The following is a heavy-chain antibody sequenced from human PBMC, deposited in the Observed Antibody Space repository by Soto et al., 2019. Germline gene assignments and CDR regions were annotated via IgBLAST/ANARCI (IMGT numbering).Heavy chain of an antibody. CDR3: ARGAGSPTYYYGMDV. J-gene: IGHJ6*02. D-gene: IGHD2-15*01. CDR2: IFYSGST. CDR1: GDSISSSSYY. Sequence: QLQLQESGPGLVKPSETLSLTCTVSGDSISSSSYYWGWIRQPPGKGLEWIGSIFYSGSTYYNPSLKSRVTISVDTSKNQFSRNLSSVTAADTAEYYCARGAGSPTYYYGMDVWGQGTTVTVSS. V-gene: IGHV4-39*01.